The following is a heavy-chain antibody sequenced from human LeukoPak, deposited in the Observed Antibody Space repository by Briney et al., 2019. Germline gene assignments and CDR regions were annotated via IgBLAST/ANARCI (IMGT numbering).Heavy chain of an antibody. CDR1: GGSISSGSYY. CDR3: ARDPVYSYGFDP. J-gene: IGHJ5*02. Sequence: PSQALSLTCTVSGGSISSGSYYWSWIRQPAGKGLEWTGRIYTSGSTNYNPSLKSRVTISVDTSKNQFSLKLSSVTAADTAVYYCARDPVYSYGFDPWGQGTLVTVSS. D-gene: IGHD5-18*01. CDR2: IYTSGST. V-gene: IGHV4-61*02.